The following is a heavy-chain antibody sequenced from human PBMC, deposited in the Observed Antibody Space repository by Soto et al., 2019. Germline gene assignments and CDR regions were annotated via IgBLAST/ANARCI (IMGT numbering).Heavy chain of an antibody. CDR2: ISWNSGSI. V-gene: IGHV3-9*01. J-gene: IGHJ3*02. D-gene: IGHD4-17*01. CDR1: GFTFDDYA. Sequence: GGSLRLSCAASGFTFDDYAMHWVRQAPGKGLEWVSGISWNSGSIGYADSVKGRLTISRDNAKNSLYLQMNSLRAEDTALYYCAKADYGDYGRAFDIWGQGTMVTVSS. CDR3: AKADYGDYGRAFDI.